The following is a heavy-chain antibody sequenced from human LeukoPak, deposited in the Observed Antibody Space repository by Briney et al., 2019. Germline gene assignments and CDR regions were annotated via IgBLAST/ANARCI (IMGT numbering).Heavy chain of an antibody. CDR3: TRFTIVGVVDAFDI. V-gene: IGHV3-49*04. CDR1: GFTFGDYA. J-gene: IGHJ3*02. D-gene: IGHD3-3*01. CDR2: IRSKVYGGTT. Sequence: PGGSLRLSCTASGFTFGDYAMSWVRQAPGKGLEWVGSIRSKVYGGTTEYAASVKVRFTISRDDSKSIAYLQMTSLKTEDAGVYYCTRFTIVGVVDAFDIWGQGTMVTVSS.